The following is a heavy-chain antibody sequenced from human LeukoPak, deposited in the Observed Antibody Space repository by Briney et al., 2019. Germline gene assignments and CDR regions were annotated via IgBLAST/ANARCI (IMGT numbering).Heavy chain of an antibody. CDR2: IYSGGSI. J-gene: IGHJ4*02. D-gene: IGHD1-26*01. Sequence: AETQSLPCSVSVGSVNGHYWSWIRQPPGKGLEWIGYIYSGGSINYNPSLRGRLTISVDPSKSQFSLTLNSVTAADTAVYYCARRGYSGSYYYFDFGGQGILVTVSS. CDR1: VGSVNGHY. CDR3: ARRGYSGSYYYFDF. V-gene: IGHV4-59*02.